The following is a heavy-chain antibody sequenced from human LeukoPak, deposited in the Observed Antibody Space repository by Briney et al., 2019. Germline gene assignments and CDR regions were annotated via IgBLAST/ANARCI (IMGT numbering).Heavy chain of an antibody. Sequence: PSETLSLTCTVSGGSISSSSYYWGWIRQPPGKGLEWIGSIYYSGSTYYNPSLKSRVTISVDTSKNQFSLKLSSVTAADTAVYYCARQRGREMATILSAFDPWGQGTLVTVSS. J-gene: IGHJ5*02. CDR1: GGSISSSSYY. CDR2: IYYSGST. V-gene: IGHV4-39*01. D-gene: IGHD5-24*01. CDR3: ARQRGREMATILSAFDP.